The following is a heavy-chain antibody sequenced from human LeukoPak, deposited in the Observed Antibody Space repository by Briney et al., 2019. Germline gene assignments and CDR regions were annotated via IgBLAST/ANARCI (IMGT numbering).Heavy chain of an antibody. CDR3: ARDNDCSGGSCFAS. CDR1: GFAFSSCD. J-gene: IGHJ5*02. D-gene: IGHD2-15*01. Sequence: GGSLRLSCAASGFAFSSCDFNWVRQAPGKGLEWVSYIGGSGSLIFYADSVKGRFTISRDNAKNSLYLQMNTLRAEDTAVYYCARDNDCSGGSCFASWGQGTLVTVYS. CDR2: IGGSGSLI. V-gene: IGHV3-48*03.